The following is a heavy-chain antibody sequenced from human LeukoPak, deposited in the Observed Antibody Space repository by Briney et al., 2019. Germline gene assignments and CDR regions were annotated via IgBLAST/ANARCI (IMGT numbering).Heavy chain of an antibody. Sequence: SETLSLTCAVYGGSFSGYYWSWIRQPPGKGLEWIGEIDHSGSTNYNPSLKSRVTISVDTSKNQFSLKLSSVTAADTAVYYCARHGTSSSSSKSLDYWGQGTLVTVSS. J-gene: IGHJ4*02. CDR2: IDHSGST. V-gene: IGHV4-34*01. CDR3: ARHGTSSSSSKSLDY. CDR1: GGSFSGYY. D-gene: IGHD6-6*01.